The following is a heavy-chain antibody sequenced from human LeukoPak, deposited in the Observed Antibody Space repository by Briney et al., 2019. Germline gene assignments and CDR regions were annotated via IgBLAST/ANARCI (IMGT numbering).Heavy chain of an antibody. Sequence: PGGSLRLSCAASGFTFSSYAMSWLRQATGKGLEWIGEINHSGSTNYNPSLKSRVTISVDTSKSQFSLQMSSVTAADTAVYYCAAETTAGNAWGQGTLVAVSS. V-gene: IGHV4-34*08. CDR2: INHSGST. J-gene: IGHJ5*02. CDR1: GFTFSSYA. CDR3: AAETTAGNA. D-gene: IGHD6-13*01.